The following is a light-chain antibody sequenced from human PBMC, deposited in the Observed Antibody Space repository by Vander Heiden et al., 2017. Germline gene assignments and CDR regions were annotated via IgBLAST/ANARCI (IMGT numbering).Light chain of an antibody. V-gene: IGKV1-39*01. CDR3: QQTHGSPFT. CDR1: QNINNY. CDR2: GSS. Sequence: DIQMTQSPSSLSASVGDRVTITRRTSQNINNYLNWYQYKPGRAPKLLIYGSSTLQSGVPSRFSGSGSGTAFALTSSSLQPEDFGTFYCQQTHGSPFTFGPGTTVDL. J-gene: IGKJ3*01.